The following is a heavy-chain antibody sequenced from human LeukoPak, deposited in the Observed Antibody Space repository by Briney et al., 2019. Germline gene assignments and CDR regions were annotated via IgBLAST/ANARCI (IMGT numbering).Heavy chain of an antibody. Sequence: GGSLRLSCAASGFTFSSYAMSWVRQAPGKGLEWVSAISGSGGSTYYADSVKGRFTISRDNSKSTLYLQMNSLRAEDTAVYYCAKDPPKYSYGYFSPPSFDYWGQGTLVTVSS. CDR3: AKDPPKYSYGYFSPPSFDY. J-gene: IGHJ4*02. CDR2: ISGSGGST. V-gene: IGHV3-23*01. CDR1: GFTFSSYA. D-gene: IGHD5-18*01.